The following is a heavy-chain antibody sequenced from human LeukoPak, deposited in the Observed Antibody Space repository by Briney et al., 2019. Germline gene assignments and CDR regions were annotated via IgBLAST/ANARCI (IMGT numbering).Heavy chain of an antibody. CDR1: GGSISSYY. D-gene: IGHD3-3*01. Sequence: SETLSLTCTVSGGSISSYYWSWIRQPPGKGLEWIGYIYYSGSTNYNPSLKSRVTVSVDTSKNQFSLKLSSVTAADTAVYYCARLYYDFWSGYYTGWFDPWGQGTLVTVSS. CDR3: ARLYYDFWSGYYTGWFDP. V-gene: IGHV4-59*01. CDR2: IYYSGST. J-gene: IGHJ5*02.